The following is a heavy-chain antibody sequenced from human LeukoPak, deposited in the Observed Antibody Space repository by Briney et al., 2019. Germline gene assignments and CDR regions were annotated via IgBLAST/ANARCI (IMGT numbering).Heavy chain of an antibody. CDR2: INPSGGST. CDR1: GYTCTSYY. J-gene: IGHJ4*02. D-gene: IGHD5-12*01. Sequence: ASVKVSCKASGYTCTSYYMHWVRQAPGQGLEWMGIINPSGGSTSHAQKFQGRVTMTRDTSTSTLYMELSSLRSEDTAVYYCASARGLRVYWGQGTLDTVSS. V-gene: IGHV1-46*01. CDR3: ASARGLRVY.